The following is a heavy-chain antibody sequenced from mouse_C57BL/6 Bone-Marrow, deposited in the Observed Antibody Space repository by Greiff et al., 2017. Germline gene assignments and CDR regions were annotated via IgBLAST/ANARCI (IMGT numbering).Heavy chain of an antibody. CDR2: IHPNSGST. J-gene: IGHJ3*01. CDR3: ARCTFNSKRVAY. D-gene: IGHD2-5*01. Sequence: VQLQQPGAELVKPGASVKLSCKASGYTFTSYWMHWVKQRPGQGLEWIGMIHPNSGSTNYNEKFKSKATLTVDKSSSTAYMQLSSLTSEDSAVYYCARCTFNSKRVAYWGQGTLVTVSA. V-gene: IGHV1-64*01. CDR1: GYTFTSYW.